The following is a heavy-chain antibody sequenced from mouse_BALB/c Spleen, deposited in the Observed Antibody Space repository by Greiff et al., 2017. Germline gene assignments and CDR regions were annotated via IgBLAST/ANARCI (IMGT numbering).Heavy chain of an antibody. CDR3: ARGGTTVVRYFDV. CDR1: GDSITSGY. Sequence: EVKLQESGPSLVKPSQTLSLTCSVTGDSITSGYWNWIRKFPGNKLEYMGYISYSGSTYYNPSLKSRISITRDTSKNQYYLQLNSVTTEDTATYYCARGGTTVVRYFDVWGAGTTVTVSS. V-gene: IGHV3-8*02. J-gene: IGHJ1*01. D-gene: IGHD1-1*01. CDR2: ISYSGST.